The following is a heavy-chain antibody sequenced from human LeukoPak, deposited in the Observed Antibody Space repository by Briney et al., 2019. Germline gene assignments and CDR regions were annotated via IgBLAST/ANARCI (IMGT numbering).Heavy chain of an antibody. CDR2: IRYDGSNK. D-gene: IGHD6-19*01. CDR1: GFSFSSYG. Sequence: GGSLRLSCAASGFSFSSYGMHWVRQAPGKGLEWVAFIRYDGSNKYYADSVKGRFTISRDNSKNTLYLQMNSLRAEDTAVYYCATGTGIAVAGTGFSFDYWGQGTLVTVSS. CDR3: ATGTGIAVAGTGFSFDY. J-gene: IGHJ4*02. V-gene: IGHV3-30*02.